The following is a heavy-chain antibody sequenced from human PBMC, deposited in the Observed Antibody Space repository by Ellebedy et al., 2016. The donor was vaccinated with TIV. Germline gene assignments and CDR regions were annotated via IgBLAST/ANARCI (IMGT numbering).Heavy chain of an antibody. D-gene: IGHD4-17*01. V-gene: IGHV4-61*02. CDR2: IYTSGST. CDR1: GGSISSGSYY. CDR3: ARAAVTTRYYFDY. Sequence: LRLXXTVSGGSISSGSYYWSWTRQPAGKGLEWIGRIYTSGSTNYNPSLKSRVTMSVDTSKNQFSLKLSSVTAADTAVYYCARAAVTTRYYFDYWGQGTLVTVSS. J-gene: IGHJ4*02.